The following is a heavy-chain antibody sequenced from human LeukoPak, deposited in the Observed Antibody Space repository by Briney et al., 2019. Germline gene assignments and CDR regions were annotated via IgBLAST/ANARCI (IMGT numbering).Heavy chain of an antibody. J-gene: IGHJ4*02. Sequence: GRSLRLSCAASGFTFSSYAMHWVRQAPGKGLEWVAVISYDGSNKYYADSVKGRFTISRDNSKNTLDLQMNSLRAEDTAVYYCAKDDAWLRYQYWGQGTLVTVSS. D-gene: IGHD3-9*01. CDR1: GFTFSSYA. CDR2: ISYDGSNK. V-gene: IGHV3-30*04. CDR3: AKDDAWLRYQY.